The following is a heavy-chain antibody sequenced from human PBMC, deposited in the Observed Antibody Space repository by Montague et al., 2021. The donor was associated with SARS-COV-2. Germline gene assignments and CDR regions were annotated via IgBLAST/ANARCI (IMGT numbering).Heavy chain of an antibody. Sequence: SETLSLTCSVSGGSISGHYWSWIRQPPGKGLEWICNFDHSGDTKYNPSLKRRATISVDTSKNHFALRLSSVTAADTAVYYCAREFRIELWQANWYFGLWGRGTLVTVSS. V-gene: IGHV4-59*11. CDR1: GGSISGHY. CDR2: FDHSGDT. D-gene: IGHD3-16*01. CDR3: AREFRIELWQANWYFGL. J-gene: IGHJ2*01.